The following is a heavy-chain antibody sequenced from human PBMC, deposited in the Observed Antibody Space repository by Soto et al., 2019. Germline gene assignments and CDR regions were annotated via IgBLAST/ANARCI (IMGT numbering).Heavy chain of an antibody. D-gene: IGHD3-10*01. V-gene: IGHV1-69*02. CDR2: IIPMLGMS. CDR3: AXNYGSGSAHFDN. CDR1: GDTFNFYT. Sequence: QVQLVQSGAEVKKPGSSVKVSCTASGDTFNFYTISWVRQAPGQGLEWMGRIIPMLGMSNYAQNFQGRVTMIAXKSTSTAXMEXXSLXSEDTALYYCAXNYGSGSAHFDNWGQGTLVTVSS. J-gene: IGHJ4*02.